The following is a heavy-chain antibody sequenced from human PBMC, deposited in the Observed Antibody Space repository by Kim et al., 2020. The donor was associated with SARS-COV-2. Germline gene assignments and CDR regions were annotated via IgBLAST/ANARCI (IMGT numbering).Heavy chain of an antibody. Sequence: GGSLRLSCVTSGFTFSNYALSWVRQAPGKGLEWVSAISGSGGGTYYADSVKGRFTISRDTSKNTLYLQMNSLRAEDTAVYYCAKDKYSSTYYYFDYWGQGTLVTVSS. J-gene: IGHJ4*02. CDR2: ISGSGGGT. V-gene: IGHV3-23*01. CDR1: GFTFSNYA. CDR3: AKDKYSSTYYYFDY. D-gene: IGHD6-13*01.